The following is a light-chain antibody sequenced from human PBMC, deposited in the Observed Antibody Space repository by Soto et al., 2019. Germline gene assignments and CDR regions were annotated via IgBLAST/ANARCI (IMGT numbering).Light chain of an antibody. CDR2: SSN. CDR1: SSNIGSNA. V-gene: IGLV1-44*01. Sequence: QSVLTQPPSASGTPGQRVPISCSGSSSNIGSNAINWYQQLPGTAPKLLMHSSNQRPSGVPDRFSGSKSGTSASLAISGLQSEDEADYYCAAWDDSLNGVVFGGGIKLTVL. J-gene: IGLJ2*01. CDR3: AAWDDSLNGVV.